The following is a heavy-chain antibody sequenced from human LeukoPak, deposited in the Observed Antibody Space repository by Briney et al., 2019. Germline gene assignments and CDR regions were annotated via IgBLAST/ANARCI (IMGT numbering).Heavy chain of an antibody. Sequence: SETLSLTCTVSAGSMSNYYWSWVRQPPGKGLEWIGSIYKSGNTYYNPSLKSRVTISIDPSKNQFSLKLSSVTAADTAVFYCARRNYGVPFDPWGQGTLVTVSS. V-gene: IGHV4-59*05. D-gene: IGHD4-17*01. CDR1: AGSMSNYY. CDR2: IYKSGNT. CDR3: ARRNYGVPFDP. J-gene: IGHJ5*02.